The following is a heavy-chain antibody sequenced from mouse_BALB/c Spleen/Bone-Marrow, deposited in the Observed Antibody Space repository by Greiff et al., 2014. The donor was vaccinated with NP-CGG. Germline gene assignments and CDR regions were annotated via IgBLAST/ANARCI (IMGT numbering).Heavy chain of an antibody. Sequence: DVQLQESGPGLVKPSQSLSLTCSVSGYSITGGYYWNWVRQFPGNKLEWLGFISYDGSNHYNPSLTNRVSITRDTSKNQFFLKLNSVTAEDTGTYYSASVEDRAMDDWGQGTSVTVSS. CDR3: ASVEDRAMDD. J-gene: IGHJ4*01. CDR1: GYSITGGYY. CDR2: ISYDGSN. V-gene: IGHV3-6*01.